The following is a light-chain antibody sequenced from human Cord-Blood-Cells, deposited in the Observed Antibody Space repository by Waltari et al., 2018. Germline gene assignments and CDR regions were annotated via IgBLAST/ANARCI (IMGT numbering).Light chain of an antibody. CDR1: QGISSY. Sequence: AIRMTQSPFSLSASVGDSVTITCWASQGISSYLAWYQQKPAKAPKRFIYYASSLQSWVPSMFSGSRSGTDYTLTISSLQPEDFATYYCQQYYSTPFGGGTKVEIK. CDR3: QQYYSTP. J-gene: IGKJ4*01. CDR2: YAS. V-gene: IGKV1D-43*01.